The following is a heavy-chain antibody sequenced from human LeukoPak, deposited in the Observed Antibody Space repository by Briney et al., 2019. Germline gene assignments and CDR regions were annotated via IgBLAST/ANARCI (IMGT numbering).Heavy chain of an antibody. CDR3: ARDQDYYDSSGGRAFDI. CDR2: IRYDGSNT. J-gene: IGHJ3*02. D-gene: IGHD3-22*01. CDR1: GFTFSTYG. V-gene: IGHV3-30*02. Sequence: PGGSLRLSCAASGFTFSTYGMHWVRQAPGKGLEWVAFIRYDGSNTYYADSVKGRFTISRDNAKNSLYLQMNSLRAEDTAVYYCARDQDYYDSSGGRAFDIWGQGTMVTVSS.